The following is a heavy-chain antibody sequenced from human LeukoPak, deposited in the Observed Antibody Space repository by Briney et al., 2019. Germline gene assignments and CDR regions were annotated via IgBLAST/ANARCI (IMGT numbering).Heavy chain of an antibody. CDR2: ISGSGGST. V-gene: IGHV3-23*01. D-gene: IGHD3-10*02. J-gene: IGHJ4*02. CDR1: GSTFSSYA. Sequence: GRSLRLSCAASGSTFSSYAMSWVRQAPGKGLEWVSAISGSGGSTYYADSVKGRFTISRDNSKNTLYLQMNSLRAEDTAVYYCAKDGVFVSFDYWGQGTLVTVSS. CDR3: AKDGVFVSFDY.